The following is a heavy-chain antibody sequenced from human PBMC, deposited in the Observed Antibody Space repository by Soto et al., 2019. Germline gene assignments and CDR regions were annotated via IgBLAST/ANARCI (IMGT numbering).Heavy chain of an antibody. CDR2: IISVLGRA. Sequence: QVQLVQSGAEVKKPGSSVRVSCKASGGSFRTYTINWVRQAPGQGLEWVGRIISVLGRANYAQKFQGRVTLTADKFPSTAYMELSSLRSDDTAVYFCASGIGDADGDGNWFDPWGQGTLVTVSS. CDR1: GGSFRTYT. J-gene: IGHJ5*02. V-gene: IGHV1-69*02. CDR3: ASGIGDADGDGNWFDP. D-gene: IGHD3-10*01.